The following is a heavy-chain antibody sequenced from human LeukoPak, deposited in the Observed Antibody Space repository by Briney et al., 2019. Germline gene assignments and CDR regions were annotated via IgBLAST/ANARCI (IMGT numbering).Heavy chain of an antibody. CDR1: GFTFSSYW. CDR3: ARDIAAAAPFDY. D-gene: IGHD6-13*01. Sequence: PGGSLRLSCAASGFTFSSYWMDSVRQAPGKGLVWVSRINSDGSSTSYADSVKGRFTISRDNAKNTLYLQMNSLRAEDTAVYYCARDIAAAAPFDYWGQGTLVTVSS. CDR2: INSDGSST. J-gene: IGHJ4*02. V-gene: IGHV3-74*01.